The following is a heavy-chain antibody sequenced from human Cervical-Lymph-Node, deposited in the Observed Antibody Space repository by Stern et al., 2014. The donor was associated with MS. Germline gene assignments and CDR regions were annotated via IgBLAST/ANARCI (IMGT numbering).Heavy chain of an antibody. CDR3: TKDTYGPEDY. D-gene: IGHD3-10*01. Sequence: EVQLVESGGGLVQPGGSLRLSCVASGFTFRNYWMHWVRQGPGKGLVWVARINRAGTPITHADSVKGRFTISRDNAKNTLYLQMNSLRVEDTAVYYCTKDTYGPEDYWGQGTSVTVSS. CDR1: GFTFRNYW. CDR2: INRAGTPI. J-gene: IGHJ4*02. V-gene: IGHV3-74*02.